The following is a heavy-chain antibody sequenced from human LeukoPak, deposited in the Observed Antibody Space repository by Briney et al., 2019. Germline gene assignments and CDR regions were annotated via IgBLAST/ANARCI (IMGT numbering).Heavy chain of an antibody. J-gene: IGHJ6*03. Sequence: SETLSLTCTVSGGSISSYYWSWIRQPPGKGLEWIGYIYYSGSTNYNPSLKSRVTISVDTSKNQFSLKLSSVTAADTAVYYCAREVVGAPRLFYYYYYMDVWGKGTTVTVSS. CDR2: IYYSGST. V-gene: IGHV4-59*01. D-gene: IGHD1-26*01. CDR1: GGSISSYY. CDR3: AREVVGAPRLFYYYYYMDV.